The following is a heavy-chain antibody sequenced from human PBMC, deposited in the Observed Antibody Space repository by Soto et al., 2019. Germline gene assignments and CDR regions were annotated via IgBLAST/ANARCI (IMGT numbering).Heavy chain of an antibody. J-gene: IGHJ6*02. Sequence: PSETLSLTCTVSGGSISSSSYYWGWIRQPPGKGLEWIGSIYYSGSTYYNPSLKSRVTISVDTSKNQFSLKLSSVTAADTAVYYCARPGEWNDGYYYYYGMDVWGQGTTVTVSS. CDR1: GGSISSSSYY. D-gene: IGHD1-1*01. CDR2: IYYSGST. CDR3: ARPGEWNDGYYYYYGMDV. V-gene: IGHV4-39*01.